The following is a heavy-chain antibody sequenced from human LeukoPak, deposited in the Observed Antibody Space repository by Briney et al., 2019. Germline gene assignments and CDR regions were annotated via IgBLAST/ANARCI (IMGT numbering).Heavy chain of an antibody. Sequence: ASVKVSCKASGYTFTGYYMHWVRQAPGRGLEWMGWINPNSGGTNYAQKFQGRVTMTRDTSISTAYMEVSRLRSDDTAVYYCTRDQITEEGGHCDYWGQGTQVTVSS. J-gene: IGHJ4*02. D-gene: IGHD3-16*01. CDR3: TRDQITEEGGHCDY. CDR2: INPNSGGT. V-gene: IGHV1-2*02. CDR1: GYTFTGYY.